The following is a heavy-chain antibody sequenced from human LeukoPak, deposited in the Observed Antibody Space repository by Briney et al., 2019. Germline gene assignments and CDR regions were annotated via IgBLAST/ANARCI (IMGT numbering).Heavy chain of an antibody. Sequence: GASVEVSCKASGGTFSSYAISWVRQAPGQGLEWMGRIIPILGIANYAQKFQGRVTITADKSTSTAYMELSSLRSEDTAVYYCARVPGFDSSYYFVNSASMDVWGQGTTVTVSS. V-gene: IGHV1-69*04. CDR3: ARVPGFDSSYYFVNSASMDV. D-gene: IGHD3-22*01. CDR1: GGTFSSYA. J-gene: IGHJ6*02. CDR2: IIPILGIA.